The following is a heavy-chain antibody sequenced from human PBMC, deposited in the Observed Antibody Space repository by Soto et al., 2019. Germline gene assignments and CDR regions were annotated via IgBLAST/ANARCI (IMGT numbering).Heavy chain of an antibody. J-gene: IGHJ4*02. CDR3: AWQGTTSFYFHS. CDR1: GLAFRDAG. D-gene: IGHD1-1*01. Sequence: PXGSLRLSCAVSGLAFRDAGMNWVRQAPGKGLEWVGNIKSNAAKAPPEYAESVKGRFIISRDDPKNTVYLQMSGLKTEDTAVYYRAWQGTTSFYFHSWGQGTLVTVSS. CDR2: IKSNAAKAPP. V-gene: IGHV3-15*05.